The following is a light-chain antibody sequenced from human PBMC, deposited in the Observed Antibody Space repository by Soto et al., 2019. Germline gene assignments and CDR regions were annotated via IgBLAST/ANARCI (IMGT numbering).Light chain of an antibody. J-gene: IGKJ2*01. CDR3: QHSYTAPTFT. Sequence: DIQMTQSPSSLSASVGASVTITCRASQNIYNYLNWYQQKPGKAPRLLIYAASTLHSGVPSRFTGSGSGTDFSITINGLQTEDVATYFCQHSYTAPTFTFGQGNRLEI. V-gene: IGKV1-39*01. CDR1: QNIYNY. CDR2: AAS.